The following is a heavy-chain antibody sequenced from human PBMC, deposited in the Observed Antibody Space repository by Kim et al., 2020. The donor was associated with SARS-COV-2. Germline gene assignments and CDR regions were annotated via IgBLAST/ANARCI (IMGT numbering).Heavy chain of an antibody. D-gene: IGHD1-26*01. CDR3: ARRGGSYYYAFDI. J-gene: IGHJ3*02. Sequence: YADSGKGRFTISRDNAKNSLYLQMNSLRAEDTAVYYCARRGGSYYYAFDIWGQGTMVTVSS. V-gene: IGHV3-21*01.